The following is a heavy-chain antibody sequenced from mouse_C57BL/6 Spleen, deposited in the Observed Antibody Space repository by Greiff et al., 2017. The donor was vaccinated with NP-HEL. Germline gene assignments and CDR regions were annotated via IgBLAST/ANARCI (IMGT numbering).Heavy chain of an antibody. CDR1: GYTFTSYW. Sequence: VQLQQPGAELVKPGASVKLSCKASGYTFTSYWMHWVKQRPGQGLEWIGMIHPNSGSTNYNQKFKDKATLTVDKSSSTAYMQLSSLTSEDSAVYYCARGGNYGSSPFDYWGQGTTLTVSS. V-gene: IGHV1-64*01. J-gene: IGHJ2*01. CDR2: IHPNSGST. D-gene: IGHD1-1*01. CDR3: ARGGNYGSSPFDY.